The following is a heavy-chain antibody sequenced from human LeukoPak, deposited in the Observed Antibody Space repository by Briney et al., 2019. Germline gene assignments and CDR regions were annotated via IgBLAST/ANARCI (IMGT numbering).Heavy chain of an antibody. J-gene: IGHJ4*02. CDR1: GGSFSGYY. Sequence: SETLSLTCAVYGGSFSGYYWSWIRQPPGKGLGWIGEINHSGSTNYNPSLKSRVTISVDTPKNQFSLKLSSVTAADTAVYYCARGHLELRFLGRVYYLDYWGQGTLVTVSS. D-gene: IGHD3-3*01. CDR3: ARGHLELRFLGRVYYLDY. V-gene: IGHV4-34*01. CDR2: INHSGST.